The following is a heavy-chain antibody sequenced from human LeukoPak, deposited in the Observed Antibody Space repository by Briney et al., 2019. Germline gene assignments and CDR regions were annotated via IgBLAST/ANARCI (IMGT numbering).Heavy chain of an antibody. D-gene: IGHD4-4*01. J-gene: IGHJ6*02. V-gene: IGHV3-53*01. Sequence: PGGSLRLSCAASGFTVSSNYMSWVRQAPGKGLEWVSVIYSGGSTYYADSVKGRFTISRDNSKNTLYLQMNSLRAEDTAVYYCARDRLTASTVTGMDVWGQGTTVTVSS. CDR2: IYSGGST. CDR1: GFTVSSNY. CDR3: ARDRLTASTVTGMDV.